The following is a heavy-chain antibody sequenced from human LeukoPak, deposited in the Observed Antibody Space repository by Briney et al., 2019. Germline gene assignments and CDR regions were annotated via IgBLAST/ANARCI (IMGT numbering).Heavy chain of an antibody. V-gene: IGHV3-7*01. CDR3: ARGSSLAYYVDV. CDR2: IKQDESEK. CDR1: GFTFSSYW. D-gene: IGHD3-16*02. J-gene: IGHJ6*03. Sequence: GGSLRLSCAASGFTFSSYWMRWVRQAPGKGLEGVANIKQDESEKYYVDSVKGRFTISRDNAKNSLYLQMNSLRAEDTAVYYCARGSSLAYYVDVWGKGTTVTVSS.